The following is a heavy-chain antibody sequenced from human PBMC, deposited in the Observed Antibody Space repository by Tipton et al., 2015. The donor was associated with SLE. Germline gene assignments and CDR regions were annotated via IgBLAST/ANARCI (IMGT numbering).Heavy chain of an antibody. J-gene: IGHJ3*02. Sequence: LRLSCTVSGYYISSGYYWGWIRQPPGKGLEWIGSIYHSGSTYYNPSLKSRVTISVDTSKNQFSLKLGSVTAADTAVYYWARDQGPYAFDIWGQGTMVTVSS. CDR3: ARDQGPYAFDI. V-gene: IGHV4-38-2*02. CDR1: GYYISSGYY. CDR2: IYHSGST.